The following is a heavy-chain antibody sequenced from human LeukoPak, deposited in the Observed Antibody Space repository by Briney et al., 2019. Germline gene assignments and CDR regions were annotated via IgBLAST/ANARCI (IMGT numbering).Heavy chain of an antibody. V-gene: IGHV3-30-3*01. J-gene: IGHJ4*02. CDR3: ARATAYSSPTDY. D-gene: IGHD6-13*01. Sequence: GRSLRLSCAASGFTFSSYAMHGVRQAPGKGLEGVAVISYDGSNKYYADSVKGRFTISRDNSKNTLYLQMNSLRAEDTAVYYCARATAYSSPTDYWGQGTLVTVSS. CDR2: ISYDGSNK. CDR1: GFTFSSYA.